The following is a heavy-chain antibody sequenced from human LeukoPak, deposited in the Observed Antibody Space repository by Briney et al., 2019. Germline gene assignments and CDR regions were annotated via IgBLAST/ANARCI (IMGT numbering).Heavy chain of an antibody. CDR2: MSPNSGDT. D-gene: IGHD7-27*01. CDR1: GYTFTSYD. J-gene: IGHJ4*02. CDR3: ARGPPNWGYDY. Sequence: ASVKVSCKASGYTFTSYDFNWVRQATGQRPEWMGWMSPNSGDTGYAQKFQDRATMTRNTSISTAYMELSSLRSDDTAVYYCARGPPNWGYDYWGPGTLVTVSS. V-gene: IGHV1-8*01.